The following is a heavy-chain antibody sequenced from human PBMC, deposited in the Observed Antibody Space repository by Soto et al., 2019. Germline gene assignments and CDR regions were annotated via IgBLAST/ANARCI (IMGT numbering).Heavy chain of an antibody. CDR2: IYSSGST. J-gene: IGHJ6*02. CDR1: GDSVSSDNYY. Sequence: SETLSLTCTVSGDSVSSDNYYWTWIRQPPGKGLEWIGYIYSSGSTNYNPSLKSRVTISLDTSRNQFSLKLSSVTAADTAVYYCARGRGSGYYYYYYGMDVWGQGTTVTVSS. CDR3: ARGRGSGYYYYYYGMDV. V-gene: IGHV4-61*01. D-gene: IGHD6-25*01.